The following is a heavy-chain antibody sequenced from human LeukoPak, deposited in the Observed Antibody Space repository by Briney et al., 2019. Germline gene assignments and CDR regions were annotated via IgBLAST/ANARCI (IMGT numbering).Heavy chain of an antibody. Sequence: ASETLSLTCTVSGGPISSYYWSWIRQPPGKGLEWIGYIYYSGSTNYNPSLKSRVTISVDTSKNQFSLKLSSVTAADTAVYYCARTGYTVALDYWGQGTLVTVSS. CDR2: IYYSGST. CDR1: GGPISSYY. J-gene: IGHJ4*02. CDR3: ARTGYTVALDY. D-gene: IGHD4-23*01. V-gene: IGHV4-59*01.